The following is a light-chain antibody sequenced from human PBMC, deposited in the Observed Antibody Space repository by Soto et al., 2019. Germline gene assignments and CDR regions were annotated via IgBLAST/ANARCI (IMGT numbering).Light chain of an antibody. J-gene: IGKJ2*01. CDR3: QHYRTSLT. CDR1: QSVDNTW. V-gene: IGKV3-20*01. CDR2: GAS. Sequence: EIVLTQSPGTLSLSPGERAALSCRAIQSVDNTWLAWYQQKPGQAPRLLIYGASSRATGIPDRFSGRGSGTNFTLTVSRLEPEDFAVYYCQHYRTSLTFGQGTKLEIK.